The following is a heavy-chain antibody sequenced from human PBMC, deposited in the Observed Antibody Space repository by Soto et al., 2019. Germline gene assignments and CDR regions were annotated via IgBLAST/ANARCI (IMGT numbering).Heavy chain of an antibody. D-gene: IGHD3-16*01. CDR3: ATSISVGGGG. J-gene: IGHJ4*02. CDR2: ISASGGNI. V-gene: IGHV3-23*01. CDR1: GFIFSDYA. Sequence: EVQLLESGGGLARPGGSLRLSCVASGFIFSDYAMTWIRQAPGKGLEWVATISASGGNIEYTDSLKGRFTISRDNSKKTVYLQMNNLRVEDTALYYCATSISVGGGGWGQGTLVTVSS.